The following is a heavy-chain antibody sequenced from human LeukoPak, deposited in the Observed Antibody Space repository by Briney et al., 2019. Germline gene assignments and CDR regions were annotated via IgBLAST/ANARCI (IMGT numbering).Heavy chain of an antibody. D-gene: IGHD3-22*01. V-gene: IGHV5-51*01. CDR3: ARLRKFGSGWGDAFDV. CDR2: IYPGDSET. CDR1: GYSFTSYW. J-gene: IGHJ3*01. Sequence: GGSLKISCKGSGYSFTSYWIGWVRQMPGKGLEWMGIIYPGDSETRCSPSFQGQVTISADKSITTAYLQWSSLKASDTAMYYCARLRKFGSGWGDAFDVWGQGTMVTVSS.